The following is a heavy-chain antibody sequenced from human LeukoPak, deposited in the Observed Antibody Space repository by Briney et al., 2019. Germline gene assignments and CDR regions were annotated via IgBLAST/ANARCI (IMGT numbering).Heavy chain of an antibody. CDR1: GYSFTSYY. V-gene: IGHV1-46*01. J-gene: IGHJ6*02. Sequence: ASVKVSCKASGYSFTSYYMHWVRQAPGQGLEWMGIIDPSGGSTNYAQKFQGRITMTRDTSTSTVYMELSSLRSEDTAVYYCTRERLPVLRFLEWLPVYGMDVWGQGTTVTVSS. CDR3: TRERLPVLRFLEWLPVYGMDV. D-gene: IGHD3-3*01. CDR2: IDPSGGST.